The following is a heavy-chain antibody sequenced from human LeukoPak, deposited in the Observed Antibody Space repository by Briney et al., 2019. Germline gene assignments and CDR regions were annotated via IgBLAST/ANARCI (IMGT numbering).Heavy chain of an antibody. Sequence: GGSQRLSCAASGFTFSNFNMYWVRQAPGKGLEWVAFIRYDGSTKYYAASLKGRFTISRDNSKNTVDLQMNSLRPEDTAVYYCAKDLRYSLGLWGQGTLVTVSS. J-gene: IGHJ4*02. CDR1: GFTFSNFN. CDR3: AKDLRYSLGL. V-gene: IGHV3-30*02. CDR2: IRYDGSTK. D-gene: IGHD5-18*01.